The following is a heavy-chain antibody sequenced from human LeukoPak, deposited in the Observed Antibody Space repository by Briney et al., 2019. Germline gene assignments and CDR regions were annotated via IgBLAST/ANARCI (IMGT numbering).Heavy chain of an antibody. CDR2: ISYDGSNK. Sequence: PGGSLRLSCAASGFTFSSYAMHWVRQAPGKGLEWVAVISYDGSNKYYADSVKGRFTISRDNSKKTLYLQMNSLRAEDTAIYYCAKVYDRSGYYGYVDYWGQGTLVTVSS. CDR1: GFTFSSYA. D-gene: IGHD3-22*01. CDR3: AKVYDRSGYYGYVDY. V-gene: IGHV3-30-3*01. J-gene: IGHJ4*02.